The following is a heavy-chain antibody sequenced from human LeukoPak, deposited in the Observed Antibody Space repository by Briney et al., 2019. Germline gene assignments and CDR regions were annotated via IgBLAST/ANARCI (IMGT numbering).Heavy chain of an antibody. CDR2: IKYSGST. CDR3: ATQDHFSDS. Sequence: SETLSLTCTVSGGSLSRNYWSWIRQPPGKGLEWIGYIKYSGSTNYNPSLKSRVTISVDTSKNQFSLQLSSVTAADTAVYYCATQDHFSDSWGQGTPVTVSS. J-gene: IGHJ4*02. V-gene: IGHV4-59*08. CDR1: GGSLSRNY.